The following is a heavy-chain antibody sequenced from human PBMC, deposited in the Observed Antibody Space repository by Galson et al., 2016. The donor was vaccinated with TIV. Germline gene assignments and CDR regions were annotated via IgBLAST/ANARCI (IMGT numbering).Heavy chain of an antibody. CDR2: ITPILDVA. Sequence: SVKVSCKASGGPFTSYSITWVRQAPGHGLEWMGRITPILDVATYAQKFQDRVTITADKSTSTAYMDLSNLRSADTAVYYCARSRYFDSTDYYYGGDAFVICGQGTLVTVSS. V-gene: IGHV1-69*02. CDR1: GGPFTSYS. CDR3: ARSRYFDSTDYYYGGDAFVI. D-gene: IGHD3-22*01. J-gene: IGHJ3*02.